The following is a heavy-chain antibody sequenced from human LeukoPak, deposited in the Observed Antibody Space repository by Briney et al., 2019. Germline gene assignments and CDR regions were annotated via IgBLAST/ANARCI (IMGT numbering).Heavy chain of an antibody. CDR1: GGSISSYS. CDR2: IYTSGST. CDR3: ARGRRRGYSYGYSDY. D-gene: IGHD5-18*01. J-gene: IGHJ4*02. Sequence: SETLSLTCAVSGGSISSYSWSWIRQPAGKGLEWIGRIYTSGSTKYNPSLKSRVTISVDTSKNQFSLKLSSVTAADTAVYYCARGRRRGYSYGYSDYWGQGTLVTVSS. V-gene: IGHV4-4*07.